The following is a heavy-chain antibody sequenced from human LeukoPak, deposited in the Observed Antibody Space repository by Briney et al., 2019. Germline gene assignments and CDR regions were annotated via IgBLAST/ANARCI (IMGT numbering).Heavy chain of an antibody. V-gene: IGHV4-4*07. Sequence: SETMSLTCTVSGGSISSYYWSWIRQPAGKGLEWIGRIYTSGSTNYNPSLKSRVTMSVDTSKNQFSLKLSSVTAADTAVYYCARSGYDRYYYYMDVWGKGTTVTVSS. J-gene: IGHJ6*03. CDR1: GGSISSYY. CDR2: IYTSGST. CDR3: ARSGYDRYYYYMDV. D-gene: IGHD5-12*01.